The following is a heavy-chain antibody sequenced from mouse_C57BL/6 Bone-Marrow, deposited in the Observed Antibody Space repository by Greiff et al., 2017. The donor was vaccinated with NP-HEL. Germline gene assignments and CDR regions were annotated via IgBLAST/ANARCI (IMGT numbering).Heavy chain of an antibody. D-gene: IGHD1-1*01. V-gene: IGHV14-4*01. CDR2: IDPENGDT. J-gene: IGHJ3*01. Sequence: EVKLMESGAELVRPGASVKLSCTASGFNIKDDYMHWVKQRPEQGLEWIGWIDPENGDTEYASKFQGKATITADTSSNTAYLQLSSLTSEDTAVYYCTTGYYGSSLAWFAYWGQGTLVTVSA. CDR1: GFNIKDDY. CDR3: TTGYYGSSLAWFAY.